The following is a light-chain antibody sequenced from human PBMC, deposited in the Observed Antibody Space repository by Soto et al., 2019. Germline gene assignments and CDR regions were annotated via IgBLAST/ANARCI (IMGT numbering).Light chain of an antibody. CDR3: QQYNSFPLT. J-gene: IGKJ4*01. Sequence: DIQMTQSPSTLSASVGDRVTIACRASQRISSWLAWFQQKPGKAPNLLIYDASSLESGVPSRFSGSDSGTEFTLTISSLQPEDFATYYCQQYNSFPLTFGGGTKVEIK. CDR1: QRISSW. V-gene: IGKV1-5*03. CDR2: DAS.